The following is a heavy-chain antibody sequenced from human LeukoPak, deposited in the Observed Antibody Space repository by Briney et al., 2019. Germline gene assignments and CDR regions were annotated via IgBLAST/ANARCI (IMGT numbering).Heavy chain of an antibody. D-gene: IGHD2/OR15-2a*01. Sequence: SRTLSLTCAISGDSVSGNSAVAWNWLRQSPSRGLEWLGGTYYRSKWNNDYAVSVKSRITINPGTSKNQFSLHLNSVTPEDTAVYYCARGRNSGFDYWGQGTLVTVSS. J-gene: IGHJ4*02. V-gene: IGHV6-1*01. CDR2: TYYRSKWNN. CDR1: GDSVSGNSAVA. CDR3: ARGRNSGFDY.